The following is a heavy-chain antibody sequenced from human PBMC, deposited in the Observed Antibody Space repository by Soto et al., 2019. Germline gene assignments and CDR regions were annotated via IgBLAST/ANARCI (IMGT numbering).Heavy chain of an antibody. D-gene: IGHD3-22*01. J-gene: IGHJ4*02. CDR1: GGTFSSYA. Sequence: ASVKVSCKASGGTFSSYAISWVRQAPGPGLEWMGGIIPILGIANYAQKFQGRVTITADKSTSTAYMELSSLRSEDTAVYYCARGELYDSSGYYYGFDYWGQGTLVTVSS. CDR3: ARGELYDSSGYYYGFDY. V-gene: IGHV1-69*10. CDR2: IIPILGIA.